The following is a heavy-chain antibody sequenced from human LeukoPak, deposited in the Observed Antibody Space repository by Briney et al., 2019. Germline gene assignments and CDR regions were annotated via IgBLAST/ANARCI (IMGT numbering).Heavy chain of an antibody. CDR2: IIPILGIA. V-gene: IGHV1-69*04. D-gene: IGHD3-22*01. Sequence: GASVKVSCKASGGTFSSYAISWVRQAPGQGLEWMGRIIPILGIANYAQKFQGRVTITADKSTSTAYMELSSLRSEDTAVYYCARGRVGIVVASAFDYWAREPWSPSPQ. J-gene: IGHJ4*02. CDR3: ARGRVGIVVASAFDY. CDR1: GGTFSSYA.